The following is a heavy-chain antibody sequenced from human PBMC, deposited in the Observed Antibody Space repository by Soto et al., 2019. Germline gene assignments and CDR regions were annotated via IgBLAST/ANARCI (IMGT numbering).Heavy chain of an antibody. CDR3: AKNTGSSLDY. CDR2: ISGTGGSI. V-gene: IGHV3-23*01. Sequence: EVELLESGGGLVQTGGSLRLSCAASGFTFSSYAMNWVRQAPGKGLEWVSTISGTGGSIYYADSVKGRFTISRDNPKTTLYLQMSSLRAEATAVYFCAKNTGSSLDYWGQGTLVTVSS. D-gene: IGHD6-13*01. J-gene: IGHJ4*02. CDR1: GFTFSSYA.